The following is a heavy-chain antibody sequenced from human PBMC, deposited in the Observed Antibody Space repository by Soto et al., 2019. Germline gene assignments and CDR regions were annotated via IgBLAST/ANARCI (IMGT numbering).Heavy chain of an antibody. V-gene: IGHV3-21*01. CDR2: ISSTGNNI. CDR1: GFTFNSFG. Sequence: SLRLSCAASGFTFNSFGMNWVRQAPGKGLEWVSSISSTGNNIYYADSVKGRFTISRDNAKNSLYLQINSLRAEDTAVYYCERAWSELTAFDYWGRGTQVTVSS. D-gene: IGHD2-15*01. J-gene: IGHJ4*02. CDR3: ERAWSELTAFDY.